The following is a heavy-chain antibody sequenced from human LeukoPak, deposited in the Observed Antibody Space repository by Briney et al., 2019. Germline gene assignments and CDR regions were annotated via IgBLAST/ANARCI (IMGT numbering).Heavy chain of an antibody. D-gene: IGHD3-10*01. CDR2: IGRAGDT. CDR1: GFTFSNYD. J-gene: IGHJ3*02. CDR3: ATGFREAHAFDI. Sequence: GGSLRLSWAASGFTFSNYDMHWVRQATGKGLEWVSAIGRAGDTYYTGSVKGRFTISRENAKNSLYLQMNSLRNGDTAVYYCATGFREAHAFDIWGQGTLVTVSS. V-gene: IGHV3-13*01.